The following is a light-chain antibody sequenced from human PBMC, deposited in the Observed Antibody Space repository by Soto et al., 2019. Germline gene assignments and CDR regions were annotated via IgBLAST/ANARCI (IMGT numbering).Light chain of an antibody. V-gene: IGKV2D-29*01. CDR3: MKSIQLPIT. CDR1: QRLLQSDGKTY. J-gene: IGKJ5*01. CDR2: EVS. Sequence: DIVMTQTPLYLSVTPGQSASMSCKSSQRLLQSDGKTYLFWCLQKPGQPPQILTYEVSRRLSGVPDRISGSGSGTDLKLKISRVEAVDVGVYYCMKSIQLPITFGQGTRLEI.